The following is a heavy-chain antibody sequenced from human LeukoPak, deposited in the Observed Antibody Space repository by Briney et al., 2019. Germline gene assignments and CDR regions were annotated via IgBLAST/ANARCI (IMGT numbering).Heavy chain of an antibody. CDR3: ARVPQLRPPFDAFDI. J-gene: IGHJ3*02. CDR2: IYHSGST. Sequence: SETLSLTCAVSGGSISSSNWWSWVRQPPGKGLEWIGEIYHSGSTNYNPSLKSRVTISVDKSKNQFSLKLSSVTAADTAVYYCARVPQLRPPFDAFDIWGQGTMVTVSS. V-gene: IGHV4-4*02. CDR1: GGSISSSNW. D-gene: IGHD5-12*01.